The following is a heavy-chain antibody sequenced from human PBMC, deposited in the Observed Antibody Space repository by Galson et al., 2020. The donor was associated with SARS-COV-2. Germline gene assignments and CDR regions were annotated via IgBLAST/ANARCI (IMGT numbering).Heavy chain of an antibody. CDR1: GFTFSNYA. Sequence: GGSLRLSCAASGFTFSNYAMSCVRQAPGKGLEWVSAISGSGGSTYYADSVKGRFTISRDNSKNTLYLQMNSLKAEDTAVYYCAKDPEIVVVTAISDWYFDLWGRGTLVTVSS. CDR2: ISGSGGST. D-gene: IGHD2-21*02. V-gene: IGHV3-23*01. CDR3: AKDPEIVVVTAISDWYFDL. J-gene: IGHJ2*01.